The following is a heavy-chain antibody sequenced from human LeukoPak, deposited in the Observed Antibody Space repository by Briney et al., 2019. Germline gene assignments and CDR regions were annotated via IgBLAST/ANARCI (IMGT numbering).Heavy chain of an antibody. D-gene: IGHD6-13*01. Sequence: GGSLRLSCAASGFTFSSFAMSWVRHAPGKGREWVSAISGSGGSTYYADSVKGRFTISRDNSKNTLYLQMNSLRSEDTAVYYCANLPRFSSWYFDYWGQGTLVTVSS. V-gene: IGHV3-23*01. J-gene: IGHJ4*02. CDR1: GFTFSSFA. CDR2: ISGSGGST. CDR3: ANLPRFSSWYFDY.